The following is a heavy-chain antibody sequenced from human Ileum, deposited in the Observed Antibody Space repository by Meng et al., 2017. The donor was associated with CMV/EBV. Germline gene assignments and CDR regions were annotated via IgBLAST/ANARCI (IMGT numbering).Heavy chain of an antibody. CDR1: GGSLRDSY. D-gene: IGHD1/OR15-1a*01. CDR3: ARGWDNNKVGVH. V-gene: IGHV4-34*01. J-gene: IGHJ4*02. Sequence: LTQWGAGVLKPSETLSLTCAVHGGSLRDSYWTWIRQAPGKGLEWIGEIHPSGITNYNPSLESRVTISEDTSNNQFSLRLTSLTAGDTAVYYCARGWDNNKVGVHWGQGTLVTVSS. CDR2: IHPSGIT.